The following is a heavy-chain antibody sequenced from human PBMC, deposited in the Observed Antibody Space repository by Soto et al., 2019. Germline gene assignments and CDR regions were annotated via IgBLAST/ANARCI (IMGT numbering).Heavy chain of an antibody. Sequence: SETLSLTCTVSGGSITTGGYYWSWIRQLPGKGLEWIGHRYYSESTYYNPSLKSRVSISLDTSKNQFTLKLSFVTAADTAMYYCARTKSSGGSCYSWSLDYWGQGTPVTVSS. CDR3: ARTKSSGGSCYSWSLDY. CDR2: RYYSEST. J-gene: IGHJ4*02. V-gene: IGHV4-31*03. CDR1: GGSITTGGYY. D-gene: IGHD2-15*01.